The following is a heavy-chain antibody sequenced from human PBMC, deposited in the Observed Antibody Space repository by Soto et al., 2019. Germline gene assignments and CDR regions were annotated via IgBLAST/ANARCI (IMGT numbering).Heavy chain of an antibody. J-gene: IGHJ6*02. V-gene: IGHV4-59*01. D-gene: IGHD3-3*01. CDR1: GGSISSYY. CDR3: ARARMRVNYGMDV. Sequence: LSLTCTVSGGSISSYYWSWIRQPPGKGLEWIGYIYYSGSTNYNPSLKSRVTISVDTSKNQFSLKLSSVTAADTAVYYCARARMRVNYGMDVWGQGTKVTVYS. CDR2: IYYSGST.